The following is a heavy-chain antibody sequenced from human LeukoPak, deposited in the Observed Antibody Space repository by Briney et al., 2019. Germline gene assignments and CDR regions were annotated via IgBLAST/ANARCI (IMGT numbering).Heavy chain of an antibody. CDR3: ARESVGAFDI. V-gene: IGHV3-21*01. CDR1: GFTFSSYS. Sequence: GGSLRLSCAASGFTFSSYSMNWVRRAPGKGLEWVSSSSSSSSYIYYADSVKGRFAISRDNAKTSLYLQINSLRAEDTAVYYCARESVGAFDIWGQGTMVTVSS. J-gene: IGHJ3*02. CDR2: SSSSSSYI.